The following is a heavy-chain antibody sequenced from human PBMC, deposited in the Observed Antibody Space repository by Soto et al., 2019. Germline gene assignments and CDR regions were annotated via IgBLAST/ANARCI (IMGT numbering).Heavy chain of an antibody. Sequence: EVQLVQSGAEMKKAGESLKISCKASGYSFSSYWIGWVRQMPGKGLEWMGIIHPGDSDTRYSPSFQGQVTISADKSLNTDFLHWSSLKASDTVMYYCARCRPITDRYYYYGMDVWGQGPTVTVSS. CDR2: IHPGDSDT. J-gene: IGHJ6*02. CDR1: GYSFSSYW. CDR3: ARCRPITDRYYYYGMDV. V-gene: IGHV5-51*01. D-gene: IGHD1-20*01.